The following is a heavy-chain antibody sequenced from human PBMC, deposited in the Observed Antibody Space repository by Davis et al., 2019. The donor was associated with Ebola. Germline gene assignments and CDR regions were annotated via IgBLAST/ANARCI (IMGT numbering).Heavy chain of an antibody. D-gene: IGHD3-10*01. V-gene: IGHV5-51*01. Sequence: GESLKTPCKRPRYSYTSHWIGRVRQIPGKGLEWLGITYPGDSDTRYSPSFQGQVTNSADKSISPAYLQWSSLKASDTAMYYCARLSYYYGSGDYWGQGTLVTVSS. CDR2: TYPGDSDT. J-gene: IGHJ4*02. CDR3: ARLSYYYGSGDY. CDR1: RYSYTSHW.